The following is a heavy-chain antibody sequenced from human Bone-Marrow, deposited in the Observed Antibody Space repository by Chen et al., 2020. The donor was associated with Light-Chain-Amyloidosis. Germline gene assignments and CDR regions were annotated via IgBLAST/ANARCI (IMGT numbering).Heavy chain of an antibody. D-gene: IGHD6-6*01. J-gene: IGHJ6*02. Sequence: QVQLVQSGAEVKKPGASVMVSCKASGYTFTSYYMHWVRQAPGQGLEWMGIINPSGGSTSYAQKLQGRVTMTRDTSTSTVYMELSSLRSEDTAVYYCARVGSSSPRSYYGMDVWGQGTTVTVSS. CDR1: GYTFTSYY. V-gene: IGHV1-46*04. CDR2: INPSGGST. CDR3: ARVGSSSPRSYYGMDV.